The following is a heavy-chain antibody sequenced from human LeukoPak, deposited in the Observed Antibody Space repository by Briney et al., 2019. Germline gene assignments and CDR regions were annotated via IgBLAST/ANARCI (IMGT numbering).Heavy chain of an antibody. V-gene: IGHV4-39*01. CDR1: GGSISSSSYY. J-gene: IGHJ3*02. D-gene: IGHD3-22*01. CDR2: IYYSGST. Sequence: PSETLSLTCTVSGGSISSSSYYWGWIRQPPGKGLEWIGSIYYSGSTYYNPSLKSRVTISVDTSKNQFSLKLSSVTAADTAVYYCVRRPRTYYYDSSGYWSHAFDIWGQGTMVTVSS. CDR3: VRRPRTYYYDSSGYWSHAFDI.